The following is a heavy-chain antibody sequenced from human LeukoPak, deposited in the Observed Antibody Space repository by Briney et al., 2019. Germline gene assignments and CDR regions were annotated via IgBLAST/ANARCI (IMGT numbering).Heavy chain of an antibody. D-gene: IGHD3-22*01. CDR3: AKDAGTCHSSGCWKPIDY. V-gene: IGHV3-74*01. Sequence: GGSLRLSCAASGFDFRTYWMHWIRQAPGKGLVWVSRIDSDDTDPHADFAKGRFTISRDNANNMLYLQMHSLRADDTAAYYCAKDAGTCHSSGCWKPIDYWGQGALVTVSS. CDR2: IDSDDTDP. J-gene: IGHJ4*02. CDR1: GFDFRTYW.